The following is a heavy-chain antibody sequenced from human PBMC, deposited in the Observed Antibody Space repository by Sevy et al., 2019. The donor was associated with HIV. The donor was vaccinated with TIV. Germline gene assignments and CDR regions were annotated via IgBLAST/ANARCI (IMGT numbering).Heavy chain of an antibody. CDR2: SGGSGGST. CDR3: ARCSSWYDYYYYYMDV. Sequence: GGSLRLSCAASGFTFSSYAMSWVRQAPGKGLEWVSASGGSGGSTYYADSVKGGFTISRDNSKNTLYLQMNSLRAEDTAVYYCARCSSWYDYYYYYMDVWGKGTTVTVSS. J-gene: IGHJ6*03. V-gene: IGHV3-23*01. D-gene: IGHD6-13*01. CDR1: GFTFSSYA.